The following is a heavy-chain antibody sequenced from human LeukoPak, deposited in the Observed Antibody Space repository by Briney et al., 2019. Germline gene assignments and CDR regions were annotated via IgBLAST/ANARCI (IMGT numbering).Heavy chain of an antibody. CDR3: AKTNGYFDQ. Sequence: PGGSLRLSCAASGFTFSSYEMNWVRQAPGKGLEWVSYISSSGDTTYYSDSVKGRFTISRDNSKNTLFLQMNSLRVEDAAMYYCAKTNGYFDQWGQGTLVAVSS. J-gene: IGHJ4*02. CDR1: GFTFSSYE. CDR2: ISSSGDTT. D-gene: IGHD2-8*01. V-gene: IGHV3-48*03.